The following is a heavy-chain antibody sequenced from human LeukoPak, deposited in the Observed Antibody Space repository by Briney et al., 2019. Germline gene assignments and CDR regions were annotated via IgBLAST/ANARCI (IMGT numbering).Heavy chain of an antibody. CDR1: GYTFTSYG. D-gene: IGHD6-13*01. V-gene: IGHV1-18*01. CDR3: IAAAGTPGDYYYGMDV. Sequence: ASVKVSCKASGYTFTSYGISWVRQAPGQGLEWMGWISAYNGNTNYAQKLQGRVTMTTDTSTSTAYMELRSLRSDDTAVYYCIAAAGTPGDYYYGMDVWGQGTTVTVSS. CDR2: ISAYNGNT. J-gene: IGHJ6*02.